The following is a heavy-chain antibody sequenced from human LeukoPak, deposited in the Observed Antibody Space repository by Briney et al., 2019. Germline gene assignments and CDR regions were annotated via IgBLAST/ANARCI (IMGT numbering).Heavy chain of an antibody. J-gene: IGHJ4*02. D-gene: IGHD2-15*01. CDR2: IYSSGST. Sequence: SETLSLTCSVSGGSISSYYWNWIRQPAGKGLEWIGRIYSSGSTNYNPSLRSRVTMSVDTSNNQFSLNLSSVTAADTAVYYCARDRAVTRRDALIDYWGQGSLVTVSS. CDR1: GGSISSYY. CDR3: ARDRAVTRRDALIDY. V-gene: IGHV4-4*07.